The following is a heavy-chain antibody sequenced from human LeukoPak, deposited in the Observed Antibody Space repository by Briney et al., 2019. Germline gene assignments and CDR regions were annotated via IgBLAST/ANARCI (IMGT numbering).Heavy chain of an antibody. CDR3: ARERVVAATLFDY. CDR2: ISSSSSYI. CDR1: GFTFSSYS. D-gene: IGHD2-15*01. Sequence: PGGSLRLSCAASGFTFSSYSMNWVRQAPGKGLEWVSSISSSSSYIYYADSVKGRFTISSDNAKNSLYLQMNSLRAEDTAVYYCARERVVAATLFDYWGQGTLVTVSS. J-gene: IGHJ4*02. V-gene: IGHV3-21*01.